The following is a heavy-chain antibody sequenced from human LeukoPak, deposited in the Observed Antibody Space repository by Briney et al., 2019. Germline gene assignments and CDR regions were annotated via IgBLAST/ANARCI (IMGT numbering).Heavy chain of an antibody. CDR3: ARDPNSSSWYDGGGSFDY. V-gene: IGHV4-4*07. CDR1: GGSISSYY. J-gene: IGHJ4*02. D-gene: IGHD6-13*01. Sequence: PSETLSLTCTVSGGSISSYYWSWIRQPAGKGLEWIGRIYTSGSTNYNPSLKSRVTMSVDTSKNQFSLKLSSVTAADTAVYYCARDPNSSSWYDGGGSFDYWGQGTLVTVSS. CDR2: IYTSGST.